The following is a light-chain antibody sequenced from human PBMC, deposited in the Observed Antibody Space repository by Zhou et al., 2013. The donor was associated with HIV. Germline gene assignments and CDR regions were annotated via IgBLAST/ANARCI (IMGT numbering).Light chain of an antibody. J-gene: IGKJ1*01. Sequence: PGERATLSCWASQSVSSNLAWYQQKPGQAPRLLMYGASSRANGIPDRFSGSGSGTDFTLTISRLEPEDFAVYYCQQYGSSIPTFGQGTKVEI. CDR1: QSVSSN. CDR2: GAS. V-gene: IGKV3-20*01. CDR3: QQYGSSIPT.